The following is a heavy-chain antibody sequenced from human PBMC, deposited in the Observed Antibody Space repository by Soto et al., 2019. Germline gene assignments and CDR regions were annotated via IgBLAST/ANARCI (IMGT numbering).Heavy chain of an antibody. CDR1: GGIFSSYA. V-gene: IGHV1-69*01. CDR3: SRGGSGYVWFNEY. D-gene: IGHD3-22*01. Sequence: QEQLVQSGAEVKKPGSSVKVSCKASGGIFSSYAISWVRQAPGQGLEWMGGIIPIFGTSNYAQKFQGRVTITADESTNTAYMDLSSLKSEDTAIYYCSRGGSGYVWFNEYWGQGTLVTVSS. CDR2: IIPIFGTS. J-gene: IGHJ4*02.